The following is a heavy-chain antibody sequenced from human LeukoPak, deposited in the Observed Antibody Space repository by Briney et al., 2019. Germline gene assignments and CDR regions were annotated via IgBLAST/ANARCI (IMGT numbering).Heavy chain of an antibody. CDR1: GFTFSSYW. V-gene: IGHV3-21*01. CDR3: ARGAPSGYIVVVPAAINY. D-gene: IGHD2-2*02. CDR2: ISSSSSYI. J-gene: IGHJ4*02. Sequence: GGSLRLSCAASGFTFSSYWMSWVRQAPGKGLEWVSSISSSSSYIYYADSVKGRFTISRDNAKNSLYLQMNSLRAEDTAVYYCARGAPSGYIVVVPAAINYWGQGTLVTVSS.